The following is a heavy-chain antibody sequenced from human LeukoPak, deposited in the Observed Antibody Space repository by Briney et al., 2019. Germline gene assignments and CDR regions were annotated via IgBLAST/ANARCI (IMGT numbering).Heavy chain of an antibody. CDR2: ISSNGGST. CDR3: VKDTWGGSWYRAFDY. D-gene: IGHD6-13*01. V-gene: IGHV3-64D*06. Sequence: PGGSLRLSCSASGFTFSSYAMHWVRQAPGKGLEYVSAISSNGGSTYYADSVKGRFTISRDNSKNTLYLQMSSLRAEDTAVYYCVKDTWGGSWYRAFDYWGQGTLVTVSS. J-gene: IGHJ4*02. CDR1: GFTFSSYA.